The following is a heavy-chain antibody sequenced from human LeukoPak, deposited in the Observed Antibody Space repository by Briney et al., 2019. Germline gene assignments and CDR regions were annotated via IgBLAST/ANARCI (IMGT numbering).Heavy chain of an antibody. CDR2: IYISGIT. D-gene: IGHD5-18*01. Sequence: SETLSLTCTVSGGSISSYYWSWIRQPAGKGLEWIGRIYISGITNYNPSLKSRVTMSIDTSKNQFSLKLGSVTAADTAVYYCARASYSYGAFDIWGQGTMVTVSS. J-gene: IGHJ3*02. V-gene: IGHV4-4*07. CDR3: ARASYSYGAFDI. CDR1: GGSISSYY.